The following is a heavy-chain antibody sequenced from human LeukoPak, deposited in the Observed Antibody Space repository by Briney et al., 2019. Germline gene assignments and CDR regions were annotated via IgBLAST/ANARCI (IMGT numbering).Heavy chain of an antibody. CDR2: ISNSDGNT. CDR1: GFTFSSYA. Sequence: GGSLRLSCAASGFTFSSYAMSWVRQAPGKGLEWVSTISNSDGNTYYADSVKGRFTISRDNSKNTLYLQMNSLRAEDTAVYYCARVLSGRGSLYDYYYYMDVWGKGTTVTISS. V-gene: IGHV3-23*01. J-gene: IGHJ6*03. D-gene: IGHD3-10*01. CDR3: ARVLSGRGSLYDYYYYMDV.